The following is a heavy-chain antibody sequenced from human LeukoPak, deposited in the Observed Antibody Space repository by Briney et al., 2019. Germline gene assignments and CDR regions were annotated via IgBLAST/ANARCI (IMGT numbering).Heavy chain of an antibody. D-gene: IGHD2-21*01. CDR1: GFTFSDYY. V-gene: IGHV3-11*06. J-gene: IGHJ6*02. CDR2: ISSRSSYT. Sequence: PGGSLRLSCAASGFTFSDYYMSWIRQAPGKGLEWVSYISSRSSYTNYADSVKGRFTISRDNAKNSLYLQMNSLRAEDTAVYYCARAHCQHCDDYGMDVWGQGTTVTVSS. CDR3: ARAHCQHCDDYGMDV.